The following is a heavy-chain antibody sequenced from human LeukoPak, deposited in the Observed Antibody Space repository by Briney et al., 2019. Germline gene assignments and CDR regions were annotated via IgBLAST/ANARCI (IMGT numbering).Heavy chain of an antibody. CDR1: GYTLTELS. V-gene: IGHV1-24*01. CDR2: FDPEDGET. J-gene: IGHJ5*02. D-gene: IGHD3-10*01. CDR3: ATGSHLGQTPHNWFDP. Sequence: ASVKVSCKVSGYTLTELSMHWVRQAPGKGLEWMGGFDPEDGETIYAQKFQGRVTMTEDTSTDTAYMELSSPRSEDTAVYYCATGSHLGQTPHNWFDPWGQGTLVTVSS.